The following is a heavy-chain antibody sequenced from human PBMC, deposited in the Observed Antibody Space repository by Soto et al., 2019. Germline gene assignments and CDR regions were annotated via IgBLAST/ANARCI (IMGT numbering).Heavy chain of an antibody. V-gene: IGHV3-74*01. CDR1: GFTFSSYW. J-gene: IGHJ6*02. D-gene: IGHD3-16*01. CDR2: INSDGSST. CDR3: ARGLWGATTNYYYYYGMDV. Sequence: GGSLRLSCAASGFTFSSYWMHWVRQAPGKGLVWVPRINSDGSSTSYADSVKGRFTISRDNAKNTLYLQMNSLRAEDTAVYYCARGLWGATTNYYYYYGMDVWGQGTTVTVSS.